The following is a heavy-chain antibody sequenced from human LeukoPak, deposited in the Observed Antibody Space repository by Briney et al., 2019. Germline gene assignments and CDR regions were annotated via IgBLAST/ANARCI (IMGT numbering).Heavy chain of an antibody. CDR3: TTTRHPAPLVGIGARHFDT. J-gene: IGHJ4*02. V-gene: IGHV3-49*04. CDR1: GFSFSDHA. Sequence: PGRALKLSCRTSGFSFSDHAMSWVRQAPGRGREWVGFIRSRPYGETTVYAASVRGRFNISRDDSEGVAYLQMNSLKTEDTAVYWCTTTRHPAPLVGIGARHFDTWGQGTLVTVSS. CDR2: IRSRPYGETT. D-gene: IGHD3-9*01.